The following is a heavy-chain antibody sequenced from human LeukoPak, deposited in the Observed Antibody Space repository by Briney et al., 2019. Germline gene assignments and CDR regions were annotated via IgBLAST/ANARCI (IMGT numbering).Heavy chain of an antibody. Sequence: KSGGSLRLSCAASGFTFSSYSMNWVRQAPGKGLEWVSSIGSSSSYIYYADSVKGRFTISRDNAKNSLYLQMNSLRAEDTAVYYCARAIAAAGTDWGQGTLVTVSS. J-gene: IGHJ4*02. D-gene: IGHD6-13*01. CDR2: IGSSSSYI. CDR1: GFTFSSYS. CDR3: ARAIAAAGTD. V-gene: IGHV3-21*01.